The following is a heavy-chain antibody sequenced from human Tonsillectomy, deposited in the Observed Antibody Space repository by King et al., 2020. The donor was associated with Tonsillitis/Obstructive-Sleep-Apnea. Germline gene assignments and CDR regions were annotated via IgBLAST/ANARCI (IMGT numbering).Heavy chain of an antibody. CDR3: AGSDHIVVVPAAIAYYYYYYMDV. CDR2: IIPIFGTA. D-gene: IGHD2-2*02. V-gene: IGHV1-69*01. Sequence: VQLVQSGAEVKKPGSSVKVSCKASGGTFSSYAISWVRQAPGQGLEWMGGIIPIFGTANYAQKFQGRVTITADESTSTAYMELSSLRSEDTAVYYCAGSDHIVVVPAAIAYYYYYYMDVWGKGTTVTVSS. CDR1: GGTFSSYA. J-gene: IGHJ6*03.